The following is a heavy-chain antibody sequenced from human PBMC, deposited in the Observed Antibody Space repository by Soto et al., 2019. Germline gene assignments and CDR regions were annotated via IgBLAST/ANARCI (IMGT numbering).Heavy chain of an antibody. J-gene: IGHJ4*02. CDR1: GGSISSGGYS. CDR2: IYHSGST. Sequence: SETLSLTCAVSGGSISSGGYSWSWIRQPPGKGLEWIGYIYHSGSTYYNPSLKSRVTISVDRSKKQFSLKLSSVTAADTAVYYCARGPPLLWWSQGTLVTVSS. V-gene: IGHV4-30-2*01. CDR3: ARGPPLLW. D-gene: IGHD2-21*01.